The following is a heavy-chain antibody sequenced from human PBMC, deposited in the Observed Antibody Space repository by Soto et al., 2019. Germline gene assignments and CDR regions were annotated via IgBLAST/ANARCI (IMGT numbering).Heavy chain of an antibody. V-gene: IGHV4-34*01. CDR2: INHTGGT. Sequence: SETLSLTCAVYGGSVNGYYWNWIRQPPGKGLEWIGEINHTGGTHYNSSLKSRVTMSVDTSKNQFSLRLSSVTAADTAIYYCATRITVFGLLIPPFDPRGQGTQVTVSS. CDR3: ATRITVFGLLIPPFDP. D-gene: IGHD3-3*01. J-gene: IGHJ5*02. CDR1: GGSVNGYY.